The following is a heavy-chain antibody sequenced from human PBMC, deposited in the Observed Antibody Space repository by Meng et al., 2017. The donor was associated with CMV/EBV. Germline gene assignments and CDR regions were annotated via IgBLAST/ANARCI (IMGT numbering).Heavy chain of an antibody. Sequence: SGFTFSSYAMHWVRQAPGKGLEWVAVISYDGSNKYYADSVKGRFTISRDNSRNTLYLQMNSLRAEDTAVYYCARDWFFGGSGWFDPWGQGTLVTVSS. CDR1: GFTFSSYA. CDR2: ISYDGSNK. J-gene: IGHJ5*02. V-gene: IGHV3-30-3*01. D-gene: IGHD3-3*01. CDR3: ARDWFFGGSGWFDP.